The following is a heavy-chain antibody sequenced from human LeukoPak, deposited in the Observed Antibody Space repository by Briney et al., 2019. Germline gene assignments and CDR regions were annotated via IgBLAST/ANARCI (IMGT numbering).Heavy chain of an antibody. D-gene: IGHD6-13*01. CDR1: GGSISSYY. CDR2: IYHSGGT. J-gene: IGHJ4*02. CDR3: ARDKQPGDY. V-gene: IGHV4-59*01. Sequence: QVRLQESGPGLVKPSETLSLTCTVSGGSISSYYWGWIRQPPGKGLEWIAYIYHSGGTNYNPSLKSRVTISVDTSKNQISLKLSSVTAADTAVYYCARDKQPGDYWGQGTLVTVSS.